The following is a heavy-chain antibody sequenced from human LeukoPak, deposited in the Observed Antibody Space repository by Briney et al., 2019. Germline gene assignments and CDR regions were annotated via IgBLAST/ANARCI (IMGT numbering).Heavy chain of an antibody. Sequence: PGGSLRLSCAASGFTFSSYGMHWVRQAPGKGLEWVAVIWYDGSNKYYADSVKGRFTISRDNSKNTLYLQMNSLRAEDTAVYYCARDRRRGAFDIWGQGTMVTVSS. CDR2: IWYDGSNK. CDR3: ARDRRRGAFDI. V-gene: IGHV3-33*01. J-gene: IGHJ3*02. CDR1: GFTFSSYG.